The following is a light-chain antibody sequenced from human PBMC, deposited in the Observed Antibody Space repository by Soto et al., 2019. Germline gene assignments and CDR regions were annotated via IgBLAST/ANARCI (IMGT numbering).Light chain of an antibody. Sequence: IVLTQSPATLSLSPGERATLSCRTSQIVGSYLAWYQQKPGQAPTLLIYDTSNRATGVPARFSGSGSGTEFTLTISSLQSEDFAVYFCQQYNNWPPITFGQGTRLEIK. CDR1: QIVGSY. CDR2: DTS. J-gene: IGKJ5*01. V-gene: IGKV3-11*01. CDR3: QQYNNWPPIT.